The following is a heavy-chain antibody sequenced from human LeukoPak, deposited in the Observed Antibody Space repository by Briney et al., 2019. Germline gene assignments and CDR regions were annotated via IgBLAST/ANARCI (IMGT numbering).Heavy chain of an antibody. CDR1: GGTFSSYA. V-gene: IGHV1-2*02. CDR3: ARDPVGRWSPDLDY. D-gene: IGHD1-26*01. J-gene: IGHJ4*02. Sequence: GASMKVSCKASGGTFSSYAISWVRQAPGQGLEWMGWINPNNGGTNYAQMFQGRVTMTRDTSISTAYMELSRLRSDDTAVYYCARDPVGRWSPDLDYWGQGTLVTVSS. CDR2: INPNNGGT.